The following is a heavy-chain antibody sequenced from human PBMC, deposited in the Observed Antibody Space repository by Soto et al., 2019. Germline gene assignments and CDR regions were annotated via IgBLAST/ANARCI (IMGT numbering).Heavy chain of an antibody. J-gene: IGHJ6*01. V-gene: IGHV1-69*13. CDR1: GCTFSSYA. CDR3: ARSRYSSYTGMEV. D-gene: IGHD6-13*01. Sequence: SVKVSCKASGCTFSSYAISWVRQAPGQGLEWMGGIIPIFGTANYAQKFQGRVTITADESTSTAYMELSSLRSEDTAVYYCARSRYSSYTGMEVWGQGTTVNVSS. CDR2: IIPIFGTA.